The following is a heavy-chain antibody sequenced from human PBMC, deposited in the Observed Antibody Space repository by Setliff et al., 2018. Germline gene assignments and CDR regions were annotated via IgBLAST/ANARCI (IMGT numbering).Heavy chain of an antibody. CDR1: GYSISSGYY. J-gene: IGHJ4*02. CDR3: ARVDNFWSGPIDY. D-gene: IGHD3-3*01. Sequence: SETLSLTCAVSGYSISSGYYWGWIRQPPGKGLGWIGSIYHSGSTNYNPSLKSRVTISVDTSKNQFSLKLSSVTAADTAVYYCARVDNFWSGPIDYWGQGTLVTVSS. CDR2: IYHSGST. V-gene: IGHV4-38-2*01.